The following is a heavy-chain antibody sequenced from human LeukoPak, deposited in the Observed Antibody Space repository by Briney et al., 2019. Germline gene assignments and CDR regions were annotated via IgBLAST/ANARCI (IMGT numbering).Heavy chain of an antibody. J-gene: IGHJ4*02. Sequence: SEALLLTCAVSGYSISRGFYWGWIRQPPGKAAEWVGSIYHSGTTYYNPSLKSRLSISVDTSKNEFSLQLNSVTAADTAVYYCARGGSDYYDSDGYYSGFDYWGQGTLVTVSS. CDR2: IYHSGTT. CDR3: ARGGSDYYDSDGYYSGFDY. CDR1: GYSISRGFY. D-gene: IGHD3-22*01. V-gene: IGHV4-38-2*01.